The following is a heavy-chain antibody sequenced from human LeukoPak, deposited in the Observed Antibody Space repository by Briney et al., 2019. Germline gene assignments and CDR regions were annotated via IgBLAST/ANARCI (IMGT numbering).Heavy chain of an antibody. CDR1: GGSFSGYY. V-gene: IGHV4-34*01. Sequence: SETLSLTCAVYGGSFSGYYWSWIRQPPGKGLEWIGEINHSGSTNYNPSLKSRVTISVDTSKNQFSLKLSSVTAADTAVYYCASSAMVRGIDYWGQGTLVTASS. CDR3: ASSAMVRGIDY. J-gene: IGHJ4*02. D-gene: IGHD5-18*01. CDR2: INHSGST.